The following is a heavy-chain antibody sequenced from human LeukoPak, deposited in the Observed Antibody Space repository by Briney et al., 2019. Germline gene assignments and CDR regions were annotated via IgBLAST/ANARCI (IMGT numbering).Heavy chain of an antibody. CDR1: GGSISSGSYC. J-gene: IGHJ2*01. CDR3: AKGGAALYWYFDL. Sequence: PSQTLSLTCTVSGGSISSGSYCWSWIRQPAGKGLEWIGHIYTSGNTNYNPSLKSRVTISVDTSKNQFSLKLSSVTAADTAVYYCAKGGAALYWYFDLWGCGTLVTVSS. V-gene: IGHV4-61*09. D-gene: IGHD2-15*01. CDR2: IYTSGNT.